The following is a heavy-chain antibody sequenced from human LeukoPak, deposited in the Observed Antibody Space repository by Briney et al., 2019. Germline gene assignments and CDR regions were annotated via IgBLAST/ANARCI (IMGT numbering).Heavy chain of an antibody. CDR1: GFTFSSYA. CDR2: ISGSGGST. V-gene: IGHV3-23*01. Sequence: PAGGSLRLSCAASGFTFSSYAMSWVRQAPGKGLEWVSAISGSGGSTYYADSVKGRFTISRDNSKNTLYLQTNSLRAEDTAVYYCANRGYYGEYGTVDYWGQGTLVTVSS. D-gene: IGHD4-17*01. CDR3: ANRGYYGEYGTVDY. J-gene: IGHJ4*02.